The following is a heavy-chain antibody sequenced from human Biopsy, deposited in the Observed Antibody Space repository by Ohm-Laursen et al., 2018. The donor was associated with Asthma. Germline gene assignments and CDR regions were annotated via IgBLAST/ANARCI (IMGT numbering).Heavy chain of an antibody. CDR2: THHSRYT. V-gene: IGHV4-34*01. Sequence: SETLSLTCAVYGGSFSSNYWSWIRQTPGKGLEWLGDTHHSRYTNYNPSLRSRLTLSVDTSKNQFSLRLTSVTAADTAVYYCARGSSSRLSQWELLVSGGKRAHSYYGMDVWGQGTTVTVSS. CDR3: ARGSSSRLSQWELLVSGGKRAHSYYGMDV. CDR1: GGSFSSNY. J-gene: IGHJ6*02. D-gene: IGHD1-26*01.